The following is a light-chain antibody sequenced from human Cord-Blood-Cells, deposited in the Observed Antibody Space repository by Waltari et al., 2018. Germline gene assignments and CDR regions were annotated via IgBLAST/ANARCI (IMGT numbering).Light chain of an antibody. J-gene: IGLJ2*01. CDR3: AAWDDSLKGVV. Sequence: QSVLTQPPSVSEAPRQRVTISCSGSSSNIGNNAVHWYQQIPGKAPKLLIYYDELLPSGVSDRFSGSKSGTSASLAISGLQSEDEADYYCAAWDDSLKGVVFGGGTKLTVL. CDR2: YDE. V-gene: IGLV1-36*01. CDR1: SSNIGNNA.